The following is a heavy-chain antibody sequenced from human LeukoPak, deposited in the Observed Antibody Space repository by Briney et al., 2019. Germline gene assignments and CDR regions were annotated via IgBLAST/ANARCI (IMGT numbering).Heavy chain of an antibody. CDR3: ARVGVGGYDAFDI. Sequence: GGSLRLSCAASGFTFSSYGMHWVRQAPGKGLEWVAVIWYDGSNKYYADSVKGRFTISRDNSKNTLHLQMNSLRAEDTAVYYCARVGVGGYDAFDIWGQGTMVTVSS. CDR2: IWYDGSNK. J-gene: IGHJ3*02. CDR1: GFTFSSYG. V-gene: IGHV3-33*01. D-gene: IGHD3-22*01.